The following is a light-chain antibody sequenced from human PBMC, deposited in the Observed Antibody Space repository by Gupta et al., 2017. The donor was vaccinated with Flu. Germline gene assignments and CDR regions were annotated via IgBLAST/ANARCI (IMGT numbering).Light chain of an antibody. V-gene: IGKV1-9*01. Sequence: PSFLSASVGDRVTITCRASQGISSYLAWYQQKPGKAPKILIYAASTLQSGVPSRFSGSESGTEFTLTISSLQPEDFGSYYCQQFNSYPLSFGGGTKVEIK. CDR1: QGISSY. CDR2: AAS. CDR3: QQFNSYPLS. J-gene: IGKJ4*01.